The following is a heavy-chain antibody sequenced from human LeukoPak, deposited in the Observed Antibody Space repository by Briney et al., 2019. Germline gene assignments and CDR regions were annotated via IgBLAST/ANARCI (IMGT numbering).Heavy chain of an antibody. CDR3: ARGLEDSYGDIDY. Sequence: ASVKVSCKASGYTFTGYYMHWVRQAPGQGLEWMGWINPNSGGTNYAQKFRGRVTMTRDTSISTAYMELSRLRSDDTAVYYCARGLEDSYGDIDYWGQGTLVTVSS. CDR2: INPNSGGT. J-gene: IGHJ4*02. V-gene: IGHV1-2*02. D-gene: IGHD5-18*01. CDR1: GYTFTGYY.